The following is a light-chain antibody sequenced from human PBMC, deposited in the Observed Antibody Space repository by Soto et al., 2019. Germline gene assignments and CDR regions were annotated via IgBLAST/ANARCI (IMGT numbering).Light chain of an antibody. V-gene: IGKV3-11*01. Sequence: EIVLTQSPATLSLSPGERATLSCRASQSVSSYLAWYQQKPGQAPRLLIYDASNMATGIPARFSGSGSGTDFTLTISSLEPEDFAVYYCQQRSNWRWTFGQGTKVEIK. J-gene: IGKJ1*01. CDR2: DAS. CDR3: QQRSNWRWT. CDR1: QSVSSY.